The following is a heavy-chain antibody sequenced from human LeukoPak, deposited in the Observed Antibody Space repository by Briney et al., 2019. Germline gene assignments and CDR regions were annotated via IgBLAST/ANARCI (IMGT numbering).Heavy chain of an antibody. V-gene: IGHV3-23*01. CDR3: ANFKGKDGIKDHFDY. Sequence: GGSLRLSFAASGFTFSSYAMSWVRQAPGKGLEWVSAISGSGGSTYYADSVKGRFTISGDNSKNTVSLQMNSLRVEDTAVYYCANFKGKDGIKDHFDYWGQGTLVTVSS. J-gene: IGHJ4*02. D-gene: IGHD5-24*01. CDR1: GFTFSSYA. CDR2: ISGSGGST.